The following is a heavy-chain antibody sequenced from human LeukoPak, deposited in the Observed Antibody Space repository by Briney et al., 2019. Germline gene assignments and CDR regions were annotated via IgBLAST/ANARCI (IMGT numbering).Heavy chain of an antibody. Sequence: SETLSLTCAVSGYSISSGYYWGWIRQPPGKGLEWIGNIYHSGTTYYNPSLKSRVTISVDTSKNQFSLKMTSVTAADTAVYYCARRGGSYYGYWGQGTLVTVSS. D-gene: IGHD1-26*01. CDR2: IYHSGTT. V-gene: IGHV4-38-2*01. CDR3: ARRGGSYYGY. J-gene: IGHJ4*02. CDR1: GYSISSGYY.